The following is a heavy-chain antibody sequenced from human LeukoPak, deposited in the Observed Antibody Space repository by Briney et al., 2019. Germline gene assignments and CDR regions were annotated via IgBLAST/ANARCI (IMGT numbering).Heavy chain of an antibody. D-gene: IGHD3-22*01. CDR1: GFTFSDYY. V-gene: IGHV3-11*04. CDR3: ARENNGPSYYDSSGYLDY. J-gene: IGHJ4*02. CDR2: ISSSGSTI. Sequence: PGGSLRLSCAASGFTFSDYYMSWLRQAPGKGLEWVSYISSSGSTIYYADSVKGRFTVSRDNAKSSLYLQMNSLRAEDTAVYYCARENNGPSYYDSSGYLDYWGQGTLVTVSS.